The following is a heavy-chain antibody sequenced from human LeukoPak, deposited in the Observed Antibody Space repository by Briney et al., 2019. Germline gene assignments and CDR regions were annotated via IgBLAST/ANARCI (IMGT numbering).Heavy chain of an antibody. CDR3: ATEGTKDCSGTSCYDDS. D-gene: IGHD2-2*01. CDR2: IIPVIDIA. Sequence: VASVKVSCKASGGTFNTYVFTWVRQAPGQGLEWMGKIIPVIDIAKYAQKFRGRVTITADKSTSTAYMELSSLRSEDSAVYYCATEGTKDCSGTSCYDDSWGQGSLVTVSS. J-gene: IGHJ4*02. V-gene: IGHV1-69*04. CDR1: GGTFNTYV.